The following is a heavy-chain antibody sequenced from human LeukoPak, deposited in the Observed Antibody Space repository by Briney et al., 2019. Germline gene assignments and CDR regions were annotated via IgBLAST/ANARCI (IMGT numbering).Heavy chain of an antibody. CDR3: ARGGVVGAIDY. CDR1: GGSISSYY. D-gene: IGHD2-15*01. Sequence: SETLSLTCTASGGSISSYYWSWIRQPPGKGLEWIGYIYYSGSTNYNPSLKSRVTISVDTSKNQFSLKLSSVTAADTAVYYCARGGVVGAIDYWGQGTLVTVSS. V-gene: IGHV4-59*01. J-gene: IGHJ4*02. CDR2: IYYSGST.